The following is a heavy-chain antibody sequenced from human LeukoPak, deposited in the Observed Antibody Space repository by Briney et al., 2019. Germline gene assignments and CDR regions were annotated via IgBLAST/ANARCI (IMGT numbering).Heavy chain of an antibody. J-gene: IGHJ6*02. Sequence: GGSLRLSWAASGFTFSNYWMHWVRQAPGKGLGWVSHINSDGSRTTYADSVKGRFTISRDNAKNTLYLQMNSLRAEDTAVFYCARDLTTVVSPGKYYGMDVWGQGTTVTVSS. D-gene: IGHD4-23*01. CDR3: ARDLTTVVSPGKYYGMDV. CDR1: GFTFSNYW. CDR2: INSDGSRT. V-gene: IGHV3-74*03.